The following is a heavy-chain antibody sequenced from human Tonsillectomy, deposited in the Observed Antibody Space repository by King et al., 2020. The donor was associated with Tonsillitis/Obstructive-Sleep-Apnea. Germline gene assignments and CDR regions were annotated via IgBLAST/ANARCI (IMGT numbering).Heavy chain of an antibody. J-gene: IGHJ6*03. V-gene: IGHV1-18*01. CDR2: ISAYNGNT. Sequence: QLVQSGAEVKKPGASVKVSCKASGYTFTSYGISWVRQAPGQGLEWMGWISAYNGNTNYAQKLQGRVTMTTDTSTSTAYMELSSLRSDDTAVYYCARVGPRIVGATEYYYYYYMDVWGKGTTVTVSS. CDR3: ARVGPRIVGATEYYYYYYMDV. D-gene: IGHD1-26*01. CDR1: GYTFTSYG.